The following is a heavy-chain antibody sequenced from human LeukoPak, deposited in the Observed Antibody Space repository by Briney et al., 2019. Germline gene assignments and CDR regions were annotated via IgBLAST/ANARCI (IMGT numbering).Heavy chain of an antibody. CDR1: GFTFNTYA. D-gene: IGHD3-16*01. V-gene: IGHV3-23*01. J-gene: IGHJ4*02. CDR3: ARDYVSHNGVYDCFEF. Sequence: GGSLRLSCAASGFTFNTYAMSWVRQVPGKGPEWVATIGGGDTYYAASVKGRFTISRDDSKNTVFLQMDSLRVEDTAVYYCARDYVSHNGVYDCFEFWGQGTQVTVSS. CDR2: IGGGDT.